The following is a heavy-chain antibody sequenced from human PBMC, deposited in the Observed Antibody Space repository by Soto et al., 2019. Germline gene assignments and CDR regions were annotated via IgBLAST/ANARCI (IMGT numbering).Heavy chain of an antibody. CDR2: ISSSSSTI. Sequence: QPGGSLRLSCAASGFTFSSYSMNWVRQAPGKGLEWVSYISSSSSTIYYADSVKGRFTISRDNAKNSLYLQMNSLRAEDTSVYYCAREAAAELDAFDIWGQGTMVTVSS. J-gene: IGHJ3*02. D-gene: IGHD6-13*01. CDR3: AREAAAELDAFDI. CDR1: GFTFSSYS. V-gene: IGHV3-48*01.